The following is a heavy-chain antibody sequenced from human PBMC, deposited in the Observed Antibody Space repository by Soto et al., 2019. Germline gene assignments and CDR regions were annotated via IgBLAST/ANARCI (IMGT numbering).Heavy chain of an antibody. D-gene: IGHD1-1*01. CDR1: GFSFSSYA. CDR3: AYGSILDGLHYYGMDF. J-gene: IGHJ6*02. CDR2: ISGSGTTT. Sequence: GGSLRLSCAASGFSFSSYAMTWVRQAPGKGLEWVSAISGSGTTTYYADFVKGRFTISRDNSKNTLYLQVDSLRVEDTAVYYCAYGSILDGLHYYGMDFWGQGPTVTVSS. V-gene: IGHV3-23*01.